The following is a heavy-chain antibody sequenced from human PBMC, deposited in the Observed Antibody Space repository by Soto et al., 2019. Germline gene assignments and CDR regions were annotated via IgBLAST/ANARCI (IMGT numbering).Heavy chain of an antibody. J-gene: IGHJ4*02. CDR1: GYTFTASG. CDR2: TSIYNGHT. CDR3: TAGSPFNY. V-gene: IGHV1-18*01. Sequence: ASVKVSCKASGYTFTASGISWVRQAPGQGLEWMGWTSIYNGHTEYSPKFLGRVVMTTDTSADTAYLELRSLRPDDTAVYYCTAGSPFNYWGPGTLVTVSS.